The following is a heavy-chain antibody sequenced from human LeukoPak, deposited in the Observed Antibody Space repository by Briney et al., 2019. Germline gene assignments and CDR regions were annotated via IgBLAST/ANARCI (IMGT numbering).Heavy chain of an antibody. CDR3: ANPYYYDRIYGMDV. V-gene: IGHV3-9*01. D-gene: IGHD3-22*01. CDR2: ISWNSGSI. J-gene: IGHJ6*02. CDR1: GFTFDDYA. Sequence: PGRSLRLYCAASGFTFDDYAMHWVRQAPGKGLEWVSGISWNSGSIGYADSVKGRFTISRDNAKNSLYLQMNSLRAEDTAVYYCANPYYYDRIYGMDVWGQGTTVTVSS.